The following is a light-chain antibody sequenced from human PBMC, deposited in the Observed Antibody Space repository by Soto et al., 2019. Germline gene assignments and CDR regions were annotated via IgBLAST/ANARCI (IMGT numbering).Light chain of an antibody. V-gene: IGKV4-1*01. Sequence: DIFVTKSPTSLPVSLGERATMNCKSSQSVLNVSINKHYLAWYQQNPGQHPKVLIYWASTRESGVPDRLSGSGSGTDFTLTISSMQSEDFAVYYCQQYNNWPPPITFGQGARLEV. CDR2: WAS. CDR1: QSVLNVSINKHY. CDR3: QQYNNWPPPIT. J-gene: IGKJ5*01.